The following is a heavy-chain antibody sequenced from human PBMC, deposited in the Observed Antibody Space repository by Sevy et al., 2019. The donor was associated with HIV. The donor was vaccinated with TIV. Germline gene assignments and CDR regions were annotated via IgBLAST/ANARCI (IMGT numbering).Heavy chain of an antibody. CDR2: ISSSSSYI. CDR1: GFTFSSYS. D-gene: IGHD2-15*01. Sequence: GESLKISCAASGFTFSSYSMNWVRQAPGKGLEWVSSISSSSSYIYYADSVKGRFTISRDNAKNSLYLQMNSLRAEDTAVYYCARVPRDIVVVVAATQHIDYWGQGTLVTVSS. V-gene: IGHV3-21*01. CDR3: ARVPRDIVVVVAATQHIDY. J-gene: IGHJ4*02.